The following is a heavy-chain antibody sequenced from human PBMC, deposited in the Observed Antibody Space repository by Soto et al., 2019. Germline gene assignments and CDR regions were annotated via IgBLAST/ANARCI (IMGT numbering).Heavy chain of an antibody. CDR2: INPNSGGT. CDR1: GYTFTGYY. D-gene: IGHD1-26*01. J-gene: IGHJ4*02. V-gene: IGHV1-2*04. Sequence: ASVKVSCKASGYTFTGYYMQWVRQAPRQGLEWMGWINPNSGGTKYAQKFQGWVTMTRDTSISTAYMELSRLRSDDTAVYYCARDPADSGSYFLDYWGQGTLVTVSS. CDR3: ARDPADSGSYFLDY.